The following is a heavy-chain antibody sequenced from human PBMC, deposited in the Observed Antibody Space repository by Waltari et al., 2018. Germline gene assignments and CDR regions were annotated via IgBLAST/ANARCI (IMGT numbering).Heavy chain of an antibody. CDR2: VLSTGKT. J-gene: IGHJ4*02. D-gene: IGHD2-15*01. Sequence: QLQESGPGLVKPSGPLSPSCAVSGDSVHSAHGWSWVRQSPQRGLEWRGQVLSTGKTNYTPSFASRVTMSLDASNNQFSLKVTSATAADTAVYYCARDRGRGLYLDVWGPGTLVTVSP. CDR3: ARDRGRGLYLDV. CDR1: GDSVHSAHG. V-gene: IGHV4-4*02.